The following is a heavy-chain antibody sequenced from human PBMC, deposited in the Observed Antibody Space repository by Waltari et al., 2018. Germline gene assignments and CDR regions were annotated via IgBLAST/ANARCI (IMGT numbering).Heavy chain of an antibody. CDR3: AKDPALEGKYSGYYPTDY. CDR2: LSGSGGST. Sequence: EVQLLESGGGLVQPGGSLRLSCAASGFTFSSYAMSWVRQAPGKGLEWGSALSGSGGSTYYADAVKGRFTISRDNSKNTLYLQMNSLRAEDTAVYYCAKDPALEGKYSGYYPTDYWGQGTLVTVSS. J-gene: IGHJ4*02. CDR1: GFTFSSYA. V-gene: IGHV3-23*01. D-gene: IGHD3-22*01.